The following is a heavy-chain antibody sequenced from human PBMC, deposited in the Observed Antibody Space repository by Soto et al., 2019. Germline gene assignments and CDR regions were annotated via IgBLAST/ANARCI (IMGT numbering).Heavy chain of an antibody. CDR3: ARVVEDIVVVPAASVLLDL. Sequence: ASVKVSCKASGYTFTSYAMHWVRQAPGQRLEWMGWINAGNGNTKYSQKFQGRVTITRDTSASTAYMELSSLRSEDTAVYYCARVVEDIVVVPAASVLLDLWGQGTLVTGSS. CDR2: INAGNGNT. CDR1: GYTFTSYA. D-gene: IGHD2-2*01. J-gene: IGHJ5*02. V-gene: IGHV1-3*01.